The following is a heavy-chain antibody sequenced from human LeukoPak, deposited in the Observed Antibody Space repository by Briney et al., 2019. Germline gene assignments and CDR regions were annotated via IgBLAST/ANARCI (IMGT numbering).Heavy chain of an antibody. V-gene: IGHV3-7*01. J-gene: IGHJ4*02. CDR2: IKQDGSQE. Sequence: GGSPRLSCAASEFTFSSYWMSWVRQAPGKGLEWVAHIKQDGSQEQYVGSVKGRFTISRDNAKNSLYLQMNGLRADDTAVYYCARGQTTFEFWGQGALVTVSS. CDR1: EFTFSSYW. CDR3: ARGQTTFEF. D-gene: IGHD2/OR15-2a*01.